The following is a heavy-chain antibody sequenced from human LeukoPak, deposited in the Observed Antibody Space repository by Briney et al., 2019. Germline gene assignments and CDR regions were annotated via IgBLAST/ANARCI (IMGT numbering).Heavy chain of an antibody. CDR3: ARRGKLGRGGYYFDY. Sequence: GGSLRLSCAASGFTFSSYWMSWVRQAPGKGLAWVANINQDGSEKYYVDSVKGRFTISRDNAKNSLYLQMNSLRAEDTAVYYCARRGKLGRGGYYFDYWGQGTLVTVSS. J-gene: IGHJ4*02. D-gene: IGHD7-27*01. V-gene: IGHV3-7*01. CDR2: INQDGSEK. CDR1: GFTFSSYW.